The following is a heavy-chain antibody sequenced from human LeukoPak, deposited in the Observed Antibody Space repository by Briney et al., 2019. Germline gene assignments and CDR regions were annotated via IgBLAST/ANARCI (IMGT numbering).Heavy chain of an antibody. J-gene: IGHJ4*02. Sequence: PGGSLRLSCAASGFTFSDHYMDWVRQAPGKGLEWVGRTRNKANSYTTEYAASVKGRFTISRDDSKNSLYLQMNSLKTEDTAVYYCARVSVTHYSVRLNYFDYWGQGTLVTVSS. V-gene: IGHV3-72*01. CDR2: TRNKANSYTT. CDR1: GFTFSDHY. CDR3: ARVSVTHYSVRLNYFDY. D-gene: IGHD4-11*01.